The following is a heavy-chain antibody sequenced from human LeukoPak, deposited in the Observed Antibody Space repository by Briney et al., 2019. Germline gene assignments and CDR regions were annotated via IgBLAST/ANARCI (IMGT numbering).Heavy chain of an antibody. Sequence: PSETLSLTCTVSGGSISSGSYYWSWIRQPAGKGLEWIGYIYYSGSTNYNPSLKSRVTISVDTSKNQFSLKLSSVTAADTAVYYCAREGRDGYNLDYWGQGTLVTVSS. CDR1: GGSISSGSYY. D-gene: IGHD5-24*01. CDR3: AREGRDGYNLDY. J-gene: IGHJ4*02. CDR2: IYYSGST. V-gene: IGHV4-61*10.